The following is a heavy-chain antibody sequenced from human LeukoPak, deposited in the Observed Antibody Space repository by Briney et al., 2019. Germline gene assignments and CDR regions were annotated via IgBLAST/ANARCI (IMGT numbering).Heavy chain of an antibody. CDR2: IYPGDSDT. CDR3: ARTSCGGSCYSGNWFDP. J-gene: IGHJ5*02. CDR1: GYSFSTYW. V-gene: IGHV5-51*01. D-gene: IGHD2-15*01. Sequence: GESLNISCKGSGYSFSTYWLGWERQMPGKGLEWMGIIYPGDSDTRYSPSFQGQVTISADKSISTAYLQWSSLKASDTAMYYCARTSCGGSCYSGNWFDPWGQGTLVTVSS.